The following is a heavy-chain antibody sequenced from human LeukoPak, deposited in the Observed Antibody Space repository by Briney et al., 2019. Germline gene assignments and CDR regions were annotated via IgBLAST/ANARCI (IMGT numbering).Heavy chain of an antibody. D-gene: IGHD3-22*01. CDR1: GFTFSSYG. CDR3: ARDGGYYYDSSGYLGFAY. Sequence: GGSLRLSCAASGFTFSSYGMHWVRKAPGKGLEWVAVIWYDGSNKYYADSVKGRFTISRDNSKNTLYLQMNSLRAEDTAVYYCARDGGYYYDSSGYLGFAYWGQGTLVTVSS. J-gene: IGHJ4*02. CDR2: IWYDGSNK. V-gene: IGHV3-33*01.